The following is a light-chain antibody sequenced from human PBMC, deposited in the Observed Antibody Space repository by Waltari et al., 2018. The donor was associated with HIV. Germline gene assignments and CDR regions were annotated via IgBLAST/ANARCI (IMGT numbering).Light chain of an antibody. CDR3: QSYDRISWV. Sequence: QSVLTQPPSVSGAPGQRVTISCTGSSSNIGAGYDVHWYQQLPGTAPKLLIYSSSARALGVPDRFSGSKSGTSASLVITGLQAEDEADYYCQSYDRISWVFGAGTKLTVL. J-gene: IGLJ3*02. CDR2: SSS. CDR1: SSNIGAGYD. V-gene: IGLV1-40*01.